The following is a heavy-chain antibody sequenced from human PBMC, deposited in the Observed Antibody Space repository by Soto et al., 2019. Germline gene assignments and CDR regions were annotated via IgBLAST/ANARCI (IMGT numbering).Heavy chain of an antibody. V-gene: IGHV5-51*01. J-gene: IGHJ4*02. Sequence: GESLKISCKGSGYNFTTYWIGWVRQLPGRGLEWMGIIYPGDSYTRYSPSFQGQVTFSADKSISTAYLQWSSLKASDTAMYYCARVGVLYDFWSGYLDYWGQGTLVTVSS. CDR3: ARVGVLYDFWSGYLDY. CDR1: GYNFTTYW. CDR2: IYPGDSYT. D-gene: IGHD3-3*01.